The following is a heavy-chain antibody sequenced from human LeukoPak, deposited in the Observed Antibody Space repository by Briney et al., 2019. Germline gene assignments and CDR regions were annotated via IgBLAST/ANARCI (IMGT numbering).Heavy chain of an antibody. Sequence: GGSLRLSCAISGLTFHDYAMTWVRQALGKGLEWVSTIVGDSSKTYYADSVKGRFTISRDNSNYMLFLHMNSLRAEDTAIYYCAKQPYNYYYLDVWGKGTTVTVSS. V-gene: IGHV3-23*01. CDR2: IVGDSSKT. CDR3: AKQPYNYYYLDV. CDR1: GLTFHDYA. D-gene: IGHD2-21*01. J-gene: IGHJ6*03.